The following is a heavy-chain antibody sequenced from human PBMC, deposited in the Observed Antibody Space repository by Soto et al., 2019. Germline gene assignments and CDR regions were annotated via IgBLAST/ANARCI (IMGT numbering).Heavy chain of an antibody. D-gene: IGHD3-10*01. CDR1: GGSFSGYY. CDR2: INHSGST. V-gene: IGHV4-34*01. CDR3: ARGRGADY. J-gene: IGHJ4*02. Sequence: QVQLQQWGAGLLKPSETLSLTCAVYGGSFSGYYWSWIRQPPGKGLEWIAEINHSGSTNYNPSLKSRVTISVDTSKNQFSLKLSSVTAADTAVYYCARGRGADYWGQGTLVTVSS.